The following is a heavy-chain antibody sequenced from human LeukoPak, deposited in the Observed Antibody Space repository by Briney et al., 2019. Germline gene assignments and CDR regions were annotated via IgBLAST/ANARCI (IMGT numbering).Heavy chain of an antibody. CDR2: MNPNSGNT. J-gene: IGHJ5*02. Sequence: GASVKVSCKASGYTFTSYDINWERQATGQGLEWMGWMNPNSGNTGYTQKFQGRVTMTRNTSLSTAYMELTSLKSEDTAVYYCARSLGTYWGKDFLNWFDPWGQGTLVTVSS. D-gene: IGHD3-16*01. CDR3: ARSLGTYWGKDFLNWFDP. V-gene: IGHV1-8*02. CDR1: GYTFTSYD.